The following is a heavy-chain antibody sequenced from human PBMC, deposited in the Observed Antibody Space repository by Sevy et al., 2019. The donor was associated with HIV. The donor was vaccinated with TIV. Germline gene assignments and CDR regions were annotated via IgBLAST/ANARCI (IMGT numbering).Heavy chain of an antibody. J-gene: IGHJ6*02. CDR2: INPNSGGT. V-gene: IGHV1-2*06. Sequence: ASVKVSCKASGYTFTGYYMHWVRQAPGQGLEWMGRINPNSGGTNYAQKFQGRVTMTRDTSISIAYMELSRLRSDDTAVYYCARVSERGYSGYDLPRAYYYGMDVWGQGTTVTVSS. CDR1: GYTFTGYY. CDR3: ARVSERGYSGYDLPRAYYYGMDV. D-gene: IGHD5-12*01.